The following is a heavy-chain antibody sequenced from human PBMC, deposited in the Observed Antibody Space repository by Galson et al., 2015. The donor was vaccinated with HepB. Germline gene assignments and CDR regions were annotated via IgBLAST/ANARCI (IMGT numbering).Heavy chain of an antibody. V-gene: IGHV3-7*03. CDR2: IQQDGSEK. Sequence: SLRLSCAASGFTFSNSWMTWVRQAPGTGLEWVANIQQDGSEKNYVDSVRGRFTLSRDNAENSLSLQMHSLKAEDTAVYFCAAGRLNWTYWSQGTLVTVSS. J-gene: IGHJ4*02. CDR3: AAGRLNWTY. CDR1: GFTFSNSW. D-gene: IGHD1-1*01.